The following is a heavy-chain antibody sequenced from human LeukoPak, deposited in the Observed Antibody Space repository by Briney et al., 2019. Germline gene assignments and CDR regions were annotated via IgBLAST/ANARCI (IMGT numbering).Heavy chain of an antibody. CDR3: ANRIVGTITNWFDP. V-gene: IGHV4-34*01. D-gene: IGHD5-12*01. CDR2: INHSGST. J-gene: IGHJ5*02. CDR1: GGSFSGYY. Sequence: SETLSLTCAVYGGSFSGYYWSWIRQPPGKGLEWIGEINHSGSTNYNPSLKSRVTISVDTSKNQFSLKLSSVTAADTAVYYCANRIVGTITNWFDPWGQGTLVTVSS.